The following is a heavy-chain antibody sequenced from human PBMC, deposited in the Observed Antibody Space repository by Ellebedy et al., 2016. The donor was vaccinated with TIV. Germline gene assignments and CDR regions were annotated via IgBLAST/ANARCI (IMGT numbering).Heavy chain of an antibody. J-gene: IGHJ4*02. CDR2: IKEDGSRT. CDR1: GFTFSIYW. CDR3: ATGARSEGGY. D-gene: IGHD2-15*01. Sequence: PGGSLRLSCAASGFTFSIYWMNWVRQAPGKGLEWVANIKEDGSRTSYVASVRGRFTISRDNAKNSLYLQMNSLRAEDTAVYYCATGARSEGGYWGQGTLVTVSS. V-gene: IGHV3-7*01.